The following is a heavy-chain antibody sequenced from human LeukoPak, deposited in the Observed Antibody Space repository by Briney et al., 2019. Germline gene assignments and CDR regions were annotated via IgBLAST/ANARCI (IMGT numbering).Heavy chain of an antibody. V-gene: IGHV5-51*01. Sequence: GESLKISCKGSGYSFSMYWIAWVRQMPGKVLECMGIIYPGDSDTRYSPSFQGQVTISADKSINTAYLRWSTLKASDIAMYYCARRGAGDYFDYWGQGALVTVSS. D-gene: IGHD6-19*01. CDR2: IYPGDSDT. CDR3: ARRGAGDYFDY. CDR1: GYSFSMYW. J-gene: IGHJ4*02.